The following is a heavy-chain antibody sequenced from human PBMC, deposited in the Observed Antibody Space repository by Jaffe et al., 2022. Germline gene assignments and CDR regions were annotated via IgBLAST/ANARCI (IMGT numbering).Heavy chain of an antibody. J-gene: IGHJ6*03. CDR3: VKRGSSSRDHKYCMDV. CDR2: ITAGGDDT. Sequence: EVQLLESGGGLVQPGGSLRLSCAASGFTFSSYAMAWVRQAPGKGLEGVSGITAGGDDTYYADSVKGRFTISRDNSKNTLYVQMNSLRAEDTAVYYCVKRGSSSRDHKYCMDVWGKGTTVTVSS. D-gene: IGHD2-2*01. V-gene: IGHV3-23*01. CDR1: GFTFSSYA.